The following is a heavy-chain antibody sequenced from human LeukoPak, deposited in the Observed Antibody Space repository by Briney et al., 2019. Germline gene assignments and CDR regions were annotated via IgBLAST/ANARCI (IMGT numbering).Heavy chain of an antibody. D-gene: IGHD1-26*01. CDR2: IYYSGNT. CDR1: GGSISSSNFY. CDR3: ARDLGGIYFDY. V-gene: IGHV4-39*02. Sequence: PSETLSLTCTVSGGSISSSNFYWGWIRQPPGKGLEWIGSIYYSGNTYYSPSLKSRVTMSVDTTKNQFSLKLNSVTAADTAVYYCARDLGGIYFDYWGQGTLVTVSS. J-gene: IGHJ4*02.